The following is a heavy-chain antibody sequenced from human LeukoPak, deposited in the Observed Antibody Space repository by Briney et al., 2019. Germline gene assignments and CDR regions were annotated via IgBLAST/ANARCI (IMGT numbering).Heavy chain of an antibody. J-gene: IGHJ4*02. CDR2: INHSGST. CDR3: ARVIARRSSGWYDEGPDY. Sequence: SETLSLTCTVSGGSINSSSYYWGWIRQPPGKGLEWIGEINHSGSTNYNPSLKSRVTISVDTSKNQFSLKLSSVTAADTAVYYCARVIARRSSGWYDEGPDYWGQGTLVTVSS. V-gene: IGHV4-39*07. D-gene: IGHD6-19*01. CDR1: GGSINSSSYY.